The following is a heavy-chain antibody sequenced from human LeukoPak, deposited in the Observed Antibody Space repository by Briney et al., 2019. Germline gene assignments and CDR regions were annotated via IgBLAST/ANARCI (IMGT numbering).Heavy chain of an antibody. J-gene: IGHJ3*01. V-gene: IGHV3-74*01. Sequence: GGSLRLSCAASGFTFSSYWMHWVRQAPGKGLVWVSRIHPDGKNTAYADSVKGRFTISRDNARNTLFLQMNSLRTEDAAVYYCATYVDTVRYDAFDVWGQGTMVTVSS. CDR1: GFTFSSYW. CDR3: ATYVDTVRYDAFDV. D-gene: IGHD5-18*01. CDR2: IHPDGKNT.